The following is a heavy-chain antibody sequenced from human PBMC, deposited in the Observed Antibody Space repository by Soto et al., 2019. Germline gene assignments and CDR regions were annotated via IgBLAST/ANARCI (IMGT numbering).Heavy chain of an antibody. D-gene: IGHD3-3*01. CDR2: INPSSGNT. V-gene: IGHV1-8*01. CDR3: ARAGILFSGVIGFYGMDV. J-gene: IGHJ6*02. CDR1: GYSFTRHD. Sequence: QVQLVQSGAEVKKPGASVKVSCKASGYSFTRHDINWVRQAPGQGLEWMGWINPSSGNTGYAQRFLGRLTMTTDTSTSTAYMELSGLKSHDTAIYYCARAGILFSGVIGFYGMDVWGQGTTVSVPS.